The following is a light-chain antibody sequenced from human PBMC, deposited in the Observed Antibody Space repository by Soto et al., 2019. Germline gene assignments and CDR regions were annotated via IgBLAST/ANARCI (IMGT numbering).Light chain of an antibody. Sequence: QSVLTQPPSVSGAPGQRVTISCTGSSSNIGAGYDVHWYQQLPGTAPKLLIYGNSNRPSGVPDRFSGSKSGTSASLAITGLQAEDEADYYCQSYDSSQEVFGTGTKATVL. V-gene: IGLV1-40*01. CDR2: GNS. CDR1: SSNIGAGYD. J-gene: IGLJ1*01. CDR3: QSYDSSQEV.